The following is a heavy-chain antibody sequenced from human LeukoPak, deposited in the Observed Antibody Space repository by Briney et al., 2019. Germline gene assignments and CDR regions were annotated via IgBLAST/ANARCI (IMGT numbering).Heavy chain of an antibody. CDR1: GYSISSSNW. CDR3: ARVVTFGGVIAPGFNWFDP. V-gene: IGHV4-28*03. CDR2: IYYSGST. D-gene: IGHD3-16*02. Sequence: RSSDTLSLTCAVSGYSISSSNWWGWIRQPPGKGLEWIGYIYYSGSTYYNPSLKSRVTMSVDTSKNQFSLKLSSVTAADTAVYYCARVVTFGGVIAPGFNWFDPWGQGTLVTVSS. J-gene: IGHJ5*02.